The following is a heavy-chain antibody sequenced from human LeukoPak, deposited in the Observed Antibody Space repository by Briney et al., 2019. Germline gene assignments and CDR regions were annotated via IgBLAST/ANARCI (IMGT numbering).Heavy chain of an antibody. Sequence: ASVKVSCKASGYTFTSYYMHWVRQAPGQGLGWMGIINPSGGSTSYAQKFQGRVTMTRDTSTSTVYMELSSLRSEDTAVYYCARGRRDGYNFASYYFDYWGQGTLVTVSS. CDR3: ARGRRDGYNFASYYFDY. J-gene: IGHJ4*02. V-gene: IGHV1-46*01. CDR1: GYTFTSYY. D-gene: IGHD5-24*01. CDR2: INPSGGST.